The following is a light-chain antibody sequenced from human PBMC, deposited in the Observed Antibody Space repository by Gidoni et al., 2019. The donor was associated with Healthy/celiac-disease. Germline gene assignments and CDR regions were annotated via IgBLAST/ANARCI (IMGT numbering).Light chain of an antibody. CDR1: QGIRSY. Sequence: IQLTQSPSSLSESVGDRVTITCRASQGIRSYLAWYQQKPGKAPKLLIYAASTLQSGVPSRFSGSGSGTDFTLTISSLQPEDFATYYCQQLNSYPPFTFGPGTKVDIK. CDR2: AAS. J-gene: IGKJ3*01. V-gene: IGKV1-9*01. CDR3: QQLNSYPPFT.